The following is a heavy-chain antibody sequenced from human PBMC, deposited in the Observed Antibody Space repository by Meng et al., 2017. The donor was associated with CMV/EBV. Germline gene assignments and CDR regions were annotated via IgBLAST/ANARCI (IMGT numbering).Heavy chain of an antibody. Sequence: GSLRLSCTVSGGSISSSSYYWGWIRQPPGKGLEWIGSIYYSGSTYYNPSLKSRVTISVDTSKNQFSLKLSSVTAADTAVYYCASSVKHSTIFGVAKTNLNFDYWGQGTLVTVSS. CDR2: IYYSGST. CDR1: GGSISSSSYY. V-gene: IGHV4-39*07. D-gene: IGHD3-3*01. CDR3: ASSVKHSTIFGVAKTNLNFDY. J-gene: IGHJ4*02.